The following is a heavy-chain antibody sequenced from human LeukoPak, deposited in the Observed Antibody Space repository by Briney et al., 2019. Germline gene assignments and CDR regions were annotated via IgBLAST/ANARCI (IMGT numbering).Heavy chain of an antibody. CDR2: INPNSGGT. J-gene: IGHJ4*02. CDR1: GYTFTGYY. Sequence: ASVKVSCKASGYTFTGYYMHWVRQAPGQGLEWMGWINPNSGGTNYAQKFQGRVTMTRDTSISTAYMELSRLRSDGTAVYYCARVGIAAAGDIDYWGQGTLVTVSS. D-gene: IGHD6-13*01. V-gene: IGHV1-2*02. CDR3: ARVGIAAAGDIDY.